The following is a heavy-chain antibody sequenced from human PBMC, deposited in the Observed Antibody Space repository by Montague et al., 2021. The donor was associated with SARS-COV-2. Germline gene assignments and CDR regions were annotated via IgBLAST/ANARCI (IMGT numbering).Heavy chain of an antibody. Sequence: TLSLTCTVSGDSTTSDVSHWSWIRQPAGKGLEWIGRIYTTGSTNYNPSLKSRLTISLDTSKNQFSLKLSSVTAADTAVYYCARDDFRWDFDCWGQGTLVTVPS. J-gene: IGHJ4*02. D-gene: IGHD2/OR15-2a*01. CDR3: ARDDFRWDFDC. CDR2: IYTTGST. V-gene: IGHV4-61*02. CDR1: GDSTTSDVSH.